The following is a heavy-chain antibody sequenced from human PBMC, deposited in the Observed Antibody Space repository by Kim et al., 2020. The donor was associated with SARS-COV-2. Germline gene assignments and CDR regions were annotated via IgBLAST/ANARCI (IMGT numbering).Heavy chain of an antibody. Sequence: SVKVSCKASGGTFSSYAISWVRQAPGQGLEWMGRSIPILGIANYAQKFQGRVTITADKSTSTAYMELSSLRSEDTAVYYCARAPLPYGSGSFSSYYFDYWGQGTLVTVSS. CDR2: SIPILGIA. V-gene: IGHV1-69*04. CDR3: ARAPLPYGSGSFSSYYFDY. CDR1: GGTFSSYA. D-gene: IGHD3-10*01. J-gene: IGHJ4*02.